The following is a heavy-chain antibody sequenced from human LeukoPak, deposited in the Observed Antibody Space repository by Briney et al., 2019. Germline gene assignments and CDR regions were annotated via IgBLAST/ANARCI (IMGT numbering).Heavy chain of an antibody. CDR2: IGLSSGRT. D-gene: IGHD1-1*01. CDR1: GFIFSDYS. V-gene: IGHV3-48*04. CDR3: ARDHNYAFDN. J-gene: IGHJ4*02. Sequence: PGGSLRLSCAASGFIFSDYSMNWVRQAPGKGLEWISYIGLSSGRTMYADSVKGRFTISGDNAENSLYLQMNSLRVEDTAVYFCARDHNYAFDNWGQGILVTVSS.